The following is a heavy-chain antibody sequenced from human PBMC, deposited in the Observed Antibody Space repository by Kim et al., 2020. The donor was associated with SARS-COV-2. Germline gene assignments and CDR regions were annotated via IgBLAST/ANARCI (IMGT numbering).Heavy chain of an antibody. CDR3: ARVDTMVRGVTKTRGNYYGMDV. CDR1: GFTFSDYY. Sequence: GGSLRLSCAASGFTFSDYYMSWIRQAPGKGLEWVSYISSSSSYTNYADSVKGRFTISRDNAKNSLYLQMNSLRAEDTAVYYCARVDTMVRGVTKTRGNYYGMDVWGQGTTVTVSS. CDR2: ISSSSSYT. D-gene: IGHD3-10*01. V-gene: IGHV3-11*06. J-gene: IGHJ6*02.